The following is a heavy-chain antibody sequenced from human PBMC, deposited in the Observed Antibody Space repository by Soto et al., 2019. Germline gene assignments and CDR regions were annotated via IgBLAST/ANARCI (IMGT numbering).Heavy chain of an antibody. CDR1: GGSIISADSY. D-gene: IGHD3-9*01. CDR3: ARDWAYYDILTGYSYYYYGMDV. CDR2: IAYSGDT. J-gene: IGHJ6*02. V-gene: IGHV4-31*11. Sequence: SETLSLTCAVSGGSIISADSYWFWIRKHPGKGLEWIGYIAYSGDTYYNPSLRSRVTISADTSENKFSLTLKSVTAADTAVYYCARDWAYYDILTGYSYYYYGMDVWGQGTTVTVSS.